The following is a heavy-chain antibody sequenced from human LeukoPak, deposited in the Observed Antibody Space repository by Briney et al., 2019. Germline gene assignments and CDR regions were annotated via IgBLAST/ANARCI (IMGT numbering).Heavy chain of an antibody. CDR3: AREGPQLGLDY. D-gene: IGHD1-1*01. Sequence: PSETLSLTCTVSGGSVSSGSYYWSWIRQPPGKGLEWIGYIYYSGSTNYNPSLKSRVTISVDTSKNQFSLKLSSVTAADTAVYYCAREGPQLGLDYWGQGTLVTVS. CDR1: GGSVSSGSYY. J-gene: IGHJ4*02. V-gene: IGHV4-61*01. CDR2: IYYSGST.